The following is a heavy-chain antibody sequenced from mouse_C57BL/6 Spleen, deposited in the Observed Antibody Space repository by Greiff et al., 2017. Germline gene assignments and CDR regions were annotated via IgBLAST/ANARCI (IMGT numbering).Heavy chain of an antibody. Sequence: VQLQQPGAELVMPGASVKLSCKASGYTFTSYWMHWVKQRPGQGLEWIGEIDPSDSYTNYNQKFKGKSTLTVDKSSSTAYMQLSSLTSEDSAVYYGALYCDSRSYNYAMDDWGQGTSVTVSS. D-gene: IGHD1-1*01. CDR2: IDPSDSYT. V-gene: IGHV1-69*01. J-gene: IGHJ4*01. CDR1: GYTFTSYW. CDR3: ALYCDSRSYNYAMDD.